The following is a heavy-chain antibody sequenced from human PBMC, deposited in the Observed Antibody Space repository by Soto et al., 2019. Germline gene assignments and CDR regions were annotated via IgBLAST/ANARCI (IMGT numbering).Heavy chain of an antibody. CDR1: GYTFTCYH. CDR2: INPNSGGT. CDR3: ARDRRFYDSGTYDIANDAFDV. D-gene: IGHD3-22*01. J-gene: IGHJ3*01. V-gene: IGHV1-2*02. Sequence: SVKVSCKASGYTFTCYHMHWLLQAPGQWRDWMGWINPNSGGTNYAQKFHVRVTMTRDTSISTAYMEVSRLRSDDTAVYYCARDRRFYDSGTYDIANDAFDVWGQGTMVTVSS.